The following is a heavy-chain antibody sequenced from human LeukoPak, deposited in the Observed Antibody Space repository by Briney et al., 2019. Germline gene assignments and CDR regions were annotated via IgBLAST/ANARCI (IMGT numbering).Heavy chain of an antibody. CDR3: AKSPSGSYYYYYCMDV. CDR1: GFTFSSYG. Sequence: GGSLRLSCAASGFTFSSYGMHWVRQAPGKGLEWVAFIRYDGSNKYYADSVKGRFTISRDNSKNTLYLQMSSLRAEDTAVYYCAKSPSGSYYYYYCMDVWGKGTTVTVSS. J-gene: IGHJ6*03. CDR2: IRYDGSNK. V-gene: IGHV3-30*02. D-gene: IGHD1-26*01.